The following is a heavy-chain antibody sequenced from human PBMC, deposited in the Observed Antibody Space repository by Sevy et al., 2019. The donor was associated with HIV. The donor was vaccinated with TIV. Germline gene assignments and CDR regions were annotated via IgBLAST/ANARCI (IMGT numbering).Heavy chain of an antibody. V-gene: IGHV3-7*01. Sequence: GGALRLSCAASGFTSGNYWMNWVRQAPGKGLEWAANIKQDGSEKYCVDTVKGRFRISRDNAKNSLVLQMNSRRAEDTAVYYCARNRITILGELSNGGLDVWGHGTTVTVSS. CDR2: IKQDGSEK. J-gene: IGHJ6*02. CDR1: GFTSGNYW. D-gene: IGHD3-3*01. CDR3: ARNRITILGELSNGGLDV.